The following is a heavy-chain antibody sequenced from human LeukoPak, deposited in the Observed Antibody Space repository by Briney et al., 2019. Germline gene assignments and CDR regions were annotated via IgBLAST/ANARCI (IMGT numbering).Heavy chain of an antibody. CDR3: ARSSRAIDS. J-gene: IGHJ4*02. CDR2: IKEDGSEK. D-gene: IGHD2-2*01. Sequence: PGGSLRLSCAASGFTFSSSWMSWVRQAPGKGLEWVANIKEDGSEKYYVDSVKGRFTISRDNAKNSLYLQMNSLGADDTAVYYCARSSRAIDSWGQGTLVTVSS. V-gene: IGHV3-7*01. CDR1: GFTFSSSW.